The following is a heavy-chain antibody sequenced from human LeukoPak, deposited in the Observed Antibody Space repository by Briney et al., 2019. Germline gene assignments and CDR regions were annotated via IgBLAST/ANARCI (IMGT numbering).Heavy chain of an antibody. J-gene: IGHJ3*02. CDR2: ISGGSSYT. CDR3: ARETGDDAFDI. CDR1: GFTFSDYY. D-gene: IGHD7-27*01. Sequence: GGSLRLSCAASGFTFSDYYMTWFRQAPGKGLEWVSYISGGSSYTNFADSVKGRFTISRDNAKNSLYLQMNSLRAEDTAVYYCARETGDDAFDIWGQGTMVTVSS. V-gene: IGHV3-11*06.